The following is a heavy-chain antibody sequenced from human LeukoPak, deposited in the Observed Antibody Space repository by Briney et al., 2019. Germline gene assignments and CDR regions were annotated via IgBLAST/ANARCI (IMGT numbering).Heavy chain of an antibody. V-gene: IGHV4-30-4*08. CDR2: IYYSGST. Sequence: SQTLSLTCTVAGGSISSGDYYWSWIRQPPGKGLEWIGYIYYSGSTYYNPSLKSRVTISVDTSKNQFSLKLSSVTAADTAVYYCARPRISAAGTWDCFDPWGQGTLVTVSS. D-gene: IGHD6-13*01. J-gene: IGHJ5*02. CDR3: ARPRISAAGTWDCFDP. CDR1: GGSISSGDYY.